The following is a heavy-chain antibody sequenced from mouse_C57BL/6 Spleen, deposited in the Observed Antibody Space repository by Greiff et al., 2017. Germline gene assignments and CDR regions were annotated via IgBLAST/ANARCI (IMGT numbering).Heavy chain of an antibody. CDR1: GYAFSSSW. J-gene: IGHJ1*03. Sequence: QVQLKQSGPELVKPGASVKISCKASGYAFSSSWMNWVKQRPGKGLEWIGRIYPGDGDTNYNGKFKGKATLTADKSSSTAYMQRSSLTSEDSAVYFCARVTVPSYWYFDVWGTGTTVTVSS. V-gene: IGHV1-82*01. D-gene: IGHD5-1*01. CDR3: ARVTVPSYWYFDV. CDR2: IYPGDGDT.